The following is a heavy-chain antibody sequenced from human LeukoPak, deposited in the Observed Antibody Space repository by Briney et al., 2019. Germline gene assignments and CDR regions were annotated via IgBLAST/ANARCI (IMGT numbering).Heavy chain of an antibody. J-gene: IGHJ4*02. CDR2: INHSGST. CDR1: GGSIRSSYYY. Sequence: SETLSLTCTVSGGSIRSSYYYWSWIRQPPGKGLEWIGEINHSGSTNYNPSLKSRVTISVDTSKNQFSLKLTSVIAADTAIYYCARGGYELPEGYFDSWGQGTLVTVSS. CDR3: ARGGYELPEGYFDS. D-gene: IGHD1-7*01. V-gene: IGHV4-39*07.